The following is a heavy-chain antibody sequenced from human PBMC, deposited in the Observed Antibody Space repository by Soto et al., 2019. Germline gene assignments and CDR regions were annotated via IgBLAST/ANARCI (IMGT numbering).Heavy chain of an antibody. CDR1: GASVSSHH. J-gene: IGHJ4*02. Sequence: QVQLQESGPGVVKPSETLSLTCTVSGASVSSHHWTWIRQPPGKGLEWIGDYSDSASYSPSLKSRVTISAAPSTHQFSLNLSSVTAADTAVYYCAAYRRGEGGRGYWGQGTLVTVSS. V-gene: IGHV4-59*08. CDR3: AAYRRGEGGRGY. D-gene: IGHD6-19*01. CDR2: DYSDSA.